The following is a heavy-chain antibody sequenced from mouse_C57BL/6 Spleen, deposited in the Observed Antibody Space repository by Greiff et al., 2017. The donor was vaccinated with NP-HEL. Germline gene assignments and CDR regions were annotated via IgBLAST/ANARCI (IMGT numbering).Heavy chain of an antibody. CDR1: GYTFTSYW. Sequence: VQLQQPGAELVKPGASVKLSCKASGYTFTSYWMHWVKQRPGRGLEWIGRIDPNSGGTKYNEKFKSKATLTVDKPSSSAYMKLSSLTSEDSAVYYCARQDYGSSGGYYAMDYWGQGTSVTVSS. CDR3: ARQDYGSSGGYYAMDY. CDR2: IDPNSGGT. D-gene: IGHD1-1*01. J-gene: IGHJ4*01. V-gene: IGHV1-72*01.